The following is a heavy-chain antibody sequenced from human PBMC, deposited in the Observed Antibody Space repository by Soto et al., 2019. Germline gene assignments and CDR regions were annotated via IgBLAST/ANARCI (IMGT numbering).Heavy chain of an antibody. CDR2: IYYSGST. CDR1: GGSISSYY. D-gene: IGHD6-13*01. J-gene: IGHJ5*02. CDR3: ARDISGRYSSRRWFDP. V-gene: IGHV4-59*01. Sequence: PSETLSLTCTVSGGSISSYYWSWIRQPPGKGLEWIGYIYYSGSTNYNPSLKSRVTISVDTSKNQFSLKLSSVTAADTAVYYCARDISGRYSSRRWFDPWGQGTLVTVSS.